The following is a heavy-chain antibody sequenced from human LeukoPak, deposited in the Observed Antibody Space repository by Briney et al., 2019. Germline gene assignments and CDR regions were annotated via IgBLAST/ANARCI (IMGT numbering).Heavy chain of an antibody. Sequence: GGSLRLSCVGYGFTFNTYGMHWVRQAPGKGLGWLAFISYDGVNKYYADSVKGRVTISRDNSKNTLYLQMNSLRAEDTAVYYCARPRVVITLDAFDIWGQGTMVTVSS. CDR2: ISYDGVNK. D-gene: IGHD3-22*01. V-gene: IGHV3-30*19. J-gene: IGHJ3*02. CDR1: GFTFNTYG. CDR3: ARPRVVITLDAFDI.